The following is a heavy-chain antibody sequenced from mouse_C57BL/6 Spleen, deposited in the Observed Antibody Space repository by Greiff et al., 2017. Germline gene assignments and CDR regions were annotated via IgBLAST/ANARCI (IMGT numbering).Heavy chain of an antibody. CDR3: ARNHVSNFDFDY. Sequence: QVQLQQSGAELVKPGASVKISCKASGYAFSSYWMNWVKQRPGKGLEWIGQIYPGDGDTNYNGKFKGNATLTADKSSSTAYMQLSSLTSEDSAVYFCARNHVSNFDFDYWGQGTTLTVSS. D-gene: IGHD2-5*01. CDR2: IYPGDGDT. V-gene: IGHV1-80*01. CDR1: GYAFSSYW. J-gene: IGHJ2*01.